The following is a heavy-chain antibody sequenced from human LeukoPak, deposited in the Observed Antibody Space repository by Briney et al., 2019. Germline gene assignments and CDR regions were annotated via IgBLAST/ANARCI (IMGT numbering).Heavy chain of an antibody. D-gene: IGHD2-15*01. J-gene: IGHJ4*02. CDR2: IYSGGST. CDR3: AREKCSGGSCYSGGFDY. V-gene: IGHV3-66*01. Sequence: GGSLRLSCAASGFTVSSNMTWVRQAPGKGLEWVSVIYSGGSTYYADSVKGRFIISRDNSKNTLYLQMNSLRAEDTAVYYCAREKCSGGSCYSGGFDYWGQGTLVTVSS. CDR1: GFTVSSN.